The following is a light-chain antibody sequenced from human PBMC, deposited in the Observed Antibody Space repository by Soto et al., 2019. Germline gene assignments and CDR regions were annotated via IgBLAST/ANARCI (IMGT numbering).Light chain of an antibody. V-gene: IGKV3-20*01. CDR3: QQYGSSPPT. CDR1: QSVSTNY. Sequence: EIVLTQSPGTLSLSPGERATLSCRASQSVSTNYLAWYQRKPGQAPRLLIYGASSRATGIPDRFSGSGSGTDFILTSTRLEPEDFAVYYCQQYGSSPPTFGQGTKVEIK. CDR2: GAS. J-gene: IGKJ1*01.